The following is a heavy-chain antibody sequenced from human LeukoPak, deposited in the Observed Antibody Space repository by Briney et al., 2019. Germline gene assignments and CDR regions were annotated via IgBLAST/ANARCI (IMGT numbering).Heavy chain of an antibody. V-gene: IGHV1-46*01. J-gene: IGHJ3*01. CDR2: VNPTDGGT. D-gene: IGHD5-18*01. CDR1: GYTFTTSY. Sequence: GASVKVSCKAFGYTFTTSYLHWARQAPGQGLEWMGSVNPTDGGTTFAQKFQGRVALPCDTSTSTVYMELSSLRSDDTAVYYCARDLAAMIPHGFDLWGQGTVVTVSS. CDR3: ARDLAAMIPHGFDL.